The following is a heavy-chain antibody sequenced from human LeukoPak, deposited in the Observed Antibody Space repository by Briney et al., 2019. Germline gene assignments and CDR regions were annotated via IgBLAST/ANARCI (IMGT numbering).Heavy chain of an antibody. Sequence: SETLSLTCTVSGGSISSYYWSWIRQPPGKGLEWIGYNYYSGSTNYNPSLKSRVTISVDRSKNQFSLKLSSVTAADTAVYYCASSSGWYYFDYWGQGTLVTVSS. J-gene: IGHJ4*02. CDR1: GGSISSYY. CDR2: NYYSGST. CDR3: ASSSGWYYFDY. D-gene: IGHD6-19*01. V-gene: IGHV4-59*12.